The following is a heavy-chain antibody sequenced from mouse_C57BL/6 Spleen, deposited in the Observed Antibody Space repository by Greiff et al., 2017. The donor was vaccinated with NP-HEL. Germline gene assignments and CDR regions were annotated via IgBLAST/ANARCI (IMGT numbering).Heavy chain of an antibody. D-gene: IGHD2-1*01. CDR1: GYTFTSYW. CDR3: TREPIYFGYFDV. V-gene: IGHV1-5*01. J-gene: IGHJ1*03. CDR2: IYPGNSDT. Sequence: EVQLQQSGTVLARPGASVKMSCKTSGYTFTSYWMHWVKQRPGQGLEWIGAIYPGNSDTSYNQKFKGKAKLTAVTSASTAYMELSSLTNEDSAVYYCTREPIYFGYFDVWGTGTTVTVSS.